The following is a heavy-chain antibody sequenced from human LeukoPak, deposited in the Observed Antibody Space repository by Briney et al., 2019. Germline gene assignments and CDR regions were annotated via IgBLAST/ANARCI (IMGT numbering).Heavy chain of an antibody. CDR3: ARDRDGYAYSFDY. D-gene: IGHD5-24*01. Sequence: SETLSLTCTVSGGSITSGSYHWGWIRQSQGKGLEWIGNTYYTGSAYYRPSLQSRVSISVDTSKKEFSLKLTSVTAADTAVYYCARDRDGYAYSFDYWGQGTLVTVSS. CDR2: TYYTGSA. CDR1: GGSITSGSYH. J-gene: IGHJ4*02. V-gene: IGHV4-39*02.